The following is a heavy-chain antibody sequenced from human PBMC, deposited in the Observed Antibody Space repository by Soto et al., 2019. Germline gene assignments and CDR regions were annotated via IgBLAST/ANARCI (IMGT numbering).Heavy chain of an antibody. CDR2: IWYDGSNK. V-gene: IGHV3-33*01. D-gene: IGHD6-13*01. J-gene: IGHJ4*02. Sequence: GGSLRLSCAASGFTFSSYGMHWVRQAPGKGLEWVAVIWYDGSNKYYADSVKGRFTISRDNSKNTLYLQMNSLRAEDTAVYYCARDVRSSWSIGYWGQGTLVTVSS. CDR3: ARDVRSSWSIGY. CDR1: GFTFSSYG.